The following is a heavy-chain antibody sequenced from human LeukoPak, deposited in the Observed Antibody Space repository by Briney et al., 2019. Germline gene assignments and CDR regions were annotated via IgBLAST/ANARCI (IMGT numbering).Heavy chain of an antibody. V-gene: IGHV1-18*01. Sequence: ASVKVSCKAFGYTFTSYGIRWVRQAPGQRLEWMGWISAYNGNTNYAQKLQGRVTMTTDTSTSTAYMELRSLRSDDTAVYYCARSGRFLEWLVSWWFYPWGQGTLVTVSS. CDR1: GYTFTSYG. CDR2: ISAYNGNT. CDR3: ARSGRFLEWLVSWWFYP. D-gene: IGHD3-3*01. J-gene: IGHJ5*02.